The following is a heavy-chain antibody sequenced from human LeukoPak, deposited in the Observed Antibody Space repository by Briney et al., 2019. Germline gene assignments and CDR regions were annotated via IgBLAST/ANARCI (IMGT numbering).Heavy chain of an antibody. CDR2: IYYSGST. V-gene: IGHV4-59*08. D-gene: IGHD3-16*01. Sequence: PSETLSLTCTVSGGSLTSYYWSWIRQPPGKGLEWIGYIYYSGSTNYNPSLKSRVTIPVDTSKSQFSLKLSSVTAADTAVYYCATGGAMNWFDPWGQGTLVTVSS. J-gene: IGHJ5*02. CDR3: ATGGAMNWFDP. CDR1: GGSLTSYY.